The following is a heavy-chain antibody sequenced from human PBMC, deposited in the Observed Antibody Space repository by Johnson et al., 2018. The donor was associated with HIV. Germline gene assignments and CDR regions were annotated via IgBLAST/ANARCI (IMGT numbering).Heavy chain of an antibody. Sequence: VQLVESGGGLVQAGGSLRLSCAASGFTFNSYVMSWVRQAPGKGLEWVSSITGSGGTYYADSVKGRFTISRDNSKNTLYLQMNSLRAEDTAVYYCAKDRIQLWLAETSSNDAFDIWGQGTMVTVSS. J-gene: IGHJ3*02. CDR3: AKDRIQLWLAETSSNDAFDI. CDR2: ITGSGGT. V-gene: IGHV3-23*04. D-gene: IGHD5-18*01. CDR1: GFTFNSYV.